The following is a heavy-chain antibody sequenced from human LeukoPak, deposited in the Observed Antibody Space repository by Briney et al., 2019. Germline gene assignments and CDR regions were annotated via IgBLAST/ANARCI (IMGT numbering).Heavy chain of an antibody. CDR2: IGTAGDT. D-gene: IGHD3-22*01. CDR1: GFTFSSYD. V-gene: IGHV3-13*04. Sequence: SGGSLRLSCAASGFTFSSYDMHWVRQATGKGLEWVSAIGTAGDTYYPGSVKGRFTISRENAKNSLYLQMNSLRAGDTAVYYCAREAGYYDSSGYYHEGAFDIWGQGTMVTVSS. J-gene: IGHJ3*02. CDR3: AREAGYYDSSGYYHEGAFDI.